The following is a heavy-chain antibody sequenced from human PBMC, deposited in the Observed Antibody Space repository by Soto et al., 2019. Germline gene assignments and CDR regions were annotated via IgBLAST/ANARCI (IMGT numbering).Heavy chain of an antibody. CDR3: ARGGITMYDYALDV. V-gene: IGHV4-34*01. CDR2: INPSGST. Sequence: QVQLQQWGAGLLRPSETLSLTCAVDGGSFSGHYWSWIRQPPGKGLEWIGEINPSGSTNYNPSLKSRVTISADTSRNQFSLKLSSVTAADTAVFYCARGGITMYDYALDVWGQGTMVTVSS. D-gene: IGHD3-3*01. CDR1: GGSFSGHY. J-gene: IGHJ6*02.